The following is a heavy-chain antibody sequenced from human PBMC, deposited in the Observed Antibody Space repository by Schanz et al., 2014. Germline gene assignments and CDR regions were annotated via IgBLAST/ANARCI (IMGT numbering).Heavy chain of an antibody. J-gene: IGHJ4*02. Sequence: EVQLVESGGGLVKPGGSLRLSCVTSGFTFGTFWMSWVRQAPGKGLEWVANINQDGSDKSYVDSVKGRFTISRDNAKNSLYLQMNSLRAEDTAVYYCARDKGGYYPFDYWGQGSLVTVSS. V-gene: IGHV3-7*01. D-gene: IGHD3-22*01. CDR1: GFTFGTFW. CDR2: INQDGSDK. CDR3: ARDKGGYYPFDY.